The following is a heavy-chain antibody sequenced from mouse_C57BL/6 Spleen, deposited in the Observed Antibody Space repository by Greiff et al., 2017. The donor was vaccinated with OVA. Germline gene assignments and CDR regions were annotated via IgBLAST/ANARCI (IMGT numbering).Heavy chain of an antibody. CDR2: IRNKANGYTT. CDR1: GFTFTDYY. D-gene: IGHD2-4*01. CDR3: ARVYDYGGVDY. J-gene: IGHJ2*01. Sequence: EVKLVESGGGLVQPGGSLSLSCAASGFTFTDYYMSWVRQPPGKTLEWLGFIRNKANGYTTEYSASVKGRFTISRDNSQSILYLQMNALRAEDSATYYCARVYDYGGVDYWGQGTTLTVSS. V-gene: IGHV7-3*01.